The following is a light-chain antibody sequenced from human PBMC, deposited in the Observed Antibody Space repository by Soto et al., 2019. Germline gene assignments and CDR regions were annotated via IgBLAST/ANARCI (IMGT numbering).Light chain of an antibody. CDR3: QHYKT. Sequence: DIQMTQSPSTLSASVGDRVTITCRASQSLTNWLAWYQQRPGKAPNLLIYRASSLKSGVPSRFSGSGFGIEFTLTISSLQADDVATYYCQHYKTFGQGTKVDIK. V-gene: IGKV1-5*03. CDR2: RAS. CDR1: QSLTNW. J-gene: IGKJ1*01.